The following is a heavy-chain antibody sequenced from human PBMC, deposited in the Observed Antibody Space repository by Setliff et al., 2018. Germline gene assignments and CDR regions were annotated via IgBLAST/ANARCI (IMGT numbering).Heavy chain of an antibody. V-gene: IGHV4-34*01. CDR3: AKFGPLDLTGDWAFDN. CDR1: GESFSNNY. D-gene: IGHD7-27*01. CDR2: INHSGTT. J-gene: IGHJ4*02. Sequence: SETLSLTCSVYGESFSNNYWSWIRQPPGKGLEWIGEINHSGTTNYNPSLKSRVTISVDASKKQFSLKLSSVTAADTAVYYCAKFGPLDLTGDWAFDNWGQGTLVTVSS.